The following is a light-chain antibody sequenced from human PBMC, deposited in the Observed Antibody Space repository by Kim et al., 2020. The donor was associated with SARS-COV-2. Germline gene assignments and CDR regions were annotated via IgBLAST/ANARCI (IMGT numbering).Light chain of an antibody. Sequence: GQSFTFSCTGTSSDVGGYNYVSWYQQHPGKAPKLMIYDVSKRPSGVPDRFSGSKSGNTASLTISGLQAEDEADYYCCSYAGSYTYVFGTGTKVTVL. V-gene: IGLV2-11*01. CDR2: DVS. J-gene: IGLJ1*01. CDR3: CSYAGSYTYV. CDR1: SSDVGGYNY.